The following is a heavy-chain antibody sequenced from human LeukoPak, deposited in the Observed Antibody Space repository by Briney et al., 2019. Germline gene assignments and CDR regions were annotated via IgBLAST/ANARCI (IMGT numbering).Heavy chain of an antibody. J-gene: IGHJ6*03. Sequence: SETLSLTCTVSGGSINDYYWSWIRQFPGKGLEWIGYIYYSGSTTYNPSLKSRVTISVDTSKNQFSLKLSSVTAADTAVYYCARETSQKGAHYMDVWGKGTTVTISS. CDR2: IYYSGST. V-gene: IGHV4-59*01. CDR3: ARETSQKGAHYMDV. CDR1: GGSINDYY. D-gene: IGHD3-16*01.